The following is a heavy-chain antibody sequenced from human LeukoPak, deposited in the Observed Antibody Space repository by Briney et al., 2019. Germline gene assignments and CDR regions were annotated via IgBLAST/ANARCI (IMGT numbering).Heavy chain of an antibody. Sequence: GGSLRLSCAASGFTFSSYGMHWVRQAPGKGLEWVAVIWYDGSNKYYADSVKGRFTVSRDDSKNTLYLQMNSLRAEDTAVYYCAKDGGLWVSAHWGDSWGRGTLVTVSS. V-gene: IGHV3-33*06. CDR2: IWYDGSNK. J-gene: IGHJ4*02. CDR3: AKDGGLWVSAHWGDS. CDR1: GFTFSSYG. D-gene: IGHD7-27*01.